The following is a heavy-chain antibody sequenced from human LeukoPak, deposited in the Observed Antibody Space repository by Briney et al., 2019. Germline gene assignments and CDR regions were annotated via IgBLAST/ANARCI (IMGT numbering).Heavy chain of an antibody. D-gene: IGHD5-24*01. CDR1: GGSISSGDYY. Sequence: SETLSLTCVVSGGSISSGDYYWNWIRQPAGKGLQWIGRIYTSGTSNYNPSLESRVTISIDTSQNQFSLNLTSVTAADTAVYYCAKSGYNRFDYWGQGTLVTVSS. CDR2: IYTSGTS. V-gene: IGHV4-61*02. CDR3: AKSGYNRFDY. J-gene: IGHJ4*02.